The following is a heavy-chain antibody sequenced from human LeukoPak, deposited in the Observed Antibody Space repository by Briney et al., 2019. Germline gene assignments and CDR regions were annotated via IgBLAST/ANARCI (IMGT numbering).Heavy chain of an antibody. D-gene: IGHD1-1*01. CDR2: IIPIFGTA. CDR3: ARDGWNDGYFDY. CDR1: GGTFSSYA. Sequence: SVKVSCKASGGTFSSYAISWVRQAPGQGLEWMGGIIPIFGTANYAQKFQGRVTITADESTSIAYMELSSLRSEDTAVYYCARDGWNDGYFDYWGQGTLVTVSS. V-gene: IGHV1-69*13. J-gene: IGHJ4*02.